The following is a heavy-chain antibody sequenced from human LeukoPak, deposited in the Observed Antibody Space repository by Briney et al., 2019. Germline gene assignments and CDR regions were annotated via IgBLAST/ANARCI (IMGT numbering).Heavy chain of an antibody. Sequence: PGGSLRLSCAASGFAFSSNYMNWVRQAPGKGLEWVSVLYPDGRTYYADSAKGRFTISRDNAKNSLYLQMNSLRAEDTAVYYCARDFWGAYRVDYFDYWGQGTLVTVSS. D-gene: IGHD3-3*01. CDR2: LYPDGRT. CDR1: GFAFSSNY. V-gene: IGHV3-53*01. J-gene: IGHJ4*02. CDR3: ARDFWGAYRVDYFDY.